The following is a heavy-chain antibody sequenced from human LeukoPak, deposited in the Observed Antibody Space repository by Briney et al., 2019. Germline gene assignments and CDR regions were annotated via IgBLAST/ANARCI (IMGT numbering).Heavy chain of an antibody. CDR3: ARETDYVWGSYRYFDY. J-gene: IGHJ4*02. V-gene: IGHV1-46*01. Sequence: ASVKVSCRASGYTFTSYYMHWVRQAPGQGLEWMGIINPSGGSTSYAQKFQGRVTMTRDTSTSTAYMELSSLRSEDTAVYYCARETDYVWGSYRYFDYWGQGTLVTVSS. CDR1: GYTFTSYY. D-gene: IGHD3-16*02. CDR2: INPSGGST.